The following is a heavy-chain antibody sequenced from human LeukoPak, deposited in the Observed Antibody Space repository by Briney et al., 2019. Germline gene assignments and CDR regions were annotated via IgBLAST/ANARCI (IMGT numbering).Heavy chain of an antibody. Sequence: GGSLRLSCAASGFTFSSYAMSWVRQAPGKGLEWVSAISGSGASTYYADSVKGRFTISRDNSKNNPKNTLYLQMTSLRAEDTAVYYCAKGGFRYGDYGRAFDIWGQGTMVTVSS. CDR3: AKGGFRYGDYGRAFDI. D-gene: IGHD4-17*01. J-gene: IGHJ3*02. V-gene: IGHV3-23*01. CDR1: GFTFSSYA. CDR2: ISGSGAST.